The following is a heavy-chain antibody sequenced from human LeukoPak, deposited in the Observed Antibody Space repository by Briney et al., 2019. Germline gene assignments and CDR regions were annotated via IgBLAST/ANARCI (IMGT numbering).Heavy chain of an antibody. CDR1: GFTFSSYW. Sequence: PGGSLRLSCAASGFTFSSYWMHWVRQAPGKGLVRVSRINSDGSSTSYADSVKGRFTISRDNAKNTLYLQMNSLRAEDTAVYYCARDPLYSSSFDYWGQGTLVTVSS. CDR3: ARDPLYSSSFDY. J-gene: IGHJ4*02. V-gene: IGHV3-74*01. CDR2: INSDGSST. D-gene: IGHD6-6*01.